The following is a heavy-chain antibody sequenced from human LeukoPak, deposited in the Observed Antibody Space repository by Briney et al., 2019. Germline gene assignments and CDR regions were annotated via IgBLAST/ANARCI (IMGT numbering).Heavy chain of an antibody. CDR1: GFTFSNYG. V-gene: IGHV3-30*03. CDR2: ISSDGSNK. D-gene: IGHD6-13*01. Sequence: PGGSLRLSCAASGFTFSNYGMHWVRQAPGKGLEWVAAISSDGSNKVNADSVKGRFTISRDNSKNTLYLQMNSLRVEDTAVYYCASRIAAGYWGQGTLVTVSS. J-gene: IGHJ4*02. CDR3: ASRIAAGY.